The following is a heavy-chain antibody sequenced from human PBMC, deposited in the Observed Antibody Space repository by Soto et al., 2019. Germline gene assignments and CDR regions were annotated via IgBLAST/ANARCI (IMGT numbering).Heavy chain of an antibody. V-gene: IGHV2-5*02. Sequence: QITLKESGPTLVKPTQTLTLTCSFSGLSLSTSGEAVGWIRQPPGKALEWLALIYWDDDKFFNPTLKTRLTINKDTSKNQVVLTLTNMDPVDTATYSCAHYVSASPAGWFDPWGQGVLVTVSS. CDR2: IYWDDDK. D-gene: IGHD3-10*01. J-gene: IGHJ5*02. CDR3: AHYVSASPAGWFDP. CDR1: GLSLSTSGEA.